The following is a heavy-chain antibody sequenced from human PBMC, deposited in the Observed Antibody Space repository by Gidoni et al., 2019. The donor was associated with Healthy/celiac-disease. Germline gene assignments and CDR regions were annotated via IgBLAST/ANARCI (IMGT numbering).Heavy chain of an antibody. CDR3: AKDELGYSGYDSSHGYFDY. V-gene: IGHV3-23*01. CDR2: ISGSGGST. Sequence: EVQLLESGGGLVQPGGSLRLSCAASGFTFSSYAMSWVRQAPGKGLEWVSAISGSGGSTYYADSVKGRFTISRDNSKNTLYLQMNSLRAEDTAVYYCAKDELGYSGYDSSHGYFDYWGQGTLVTVSS. D-gene: IGHD5-12*01. J-gene: IGHJ4*02. CDR1: GFTFSSYA.